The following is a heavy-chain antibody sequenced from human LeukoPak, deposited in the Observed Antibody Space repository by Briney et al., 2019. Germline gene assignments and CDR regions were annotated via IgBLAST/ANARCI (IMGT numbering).Heavy chain of an antibody. CDR3: ARDGPPTTVTKAFDY. CDR1: GFTFSSYS. J-gene: IGHJ4*02. D-gene: IGHD4-17*01. Sequence: GGSLRLSCAASGFTFSSYSMNWVRQAPGKGLEWVSYISGSGNTIYYADSVKGRFTISRDNAKNSLYLQMNSLRAEDTAVYYCARDGPPTTVTKAFDYWGQGTLVTVSS. V-gene: IGHV3-48*04. CDR2: ISGSGNTI.